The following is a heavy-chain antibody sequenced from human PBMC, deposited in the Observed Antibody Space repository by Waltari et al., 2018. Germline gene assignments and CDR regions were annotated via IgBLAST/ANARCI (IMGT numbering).Heavy chain of an antibody. CDR2: IIPIFGTA. CDR3: ARGPYYDSSGLFDY. D-gene: IGHD3-22*01. J-gene: IGHJ4*02. V-gene: IGHV1-69*01. Sequence: ISWVRQAPGQGLEWMGGIIPIFGTANYAQKFQGRVTITADESTSTAYMELSSLRSEDTAVYYCARGPYYDSSGLFDYWGQGTLVTVSS.